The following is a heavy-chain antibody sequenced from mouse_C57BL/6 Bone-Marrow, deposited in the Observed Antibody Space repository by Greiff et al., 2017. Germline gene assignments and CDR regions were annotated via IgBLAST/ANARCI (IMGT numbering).Heavy chain of an antibody. Sequence: QVQLQQPGAELVKPGASVKLSCKASGYTFTSYWMQWVKQRPGQGLEWIGEIDPSDSYTNYNQKFKGKATLTVDTSSSTAYMQLSSLTSEDSAVXCGAREGITTVVGNFDYWGQGTTLTVSS. CDR2: IDPSDSYT. D-gene: IGHD1-1*01. J-gene: IGHJ2*01. CDR3: AREGITTVVGNFDY. CDR1: GYTFTSYW. V-gene: IGHV1-50*01.